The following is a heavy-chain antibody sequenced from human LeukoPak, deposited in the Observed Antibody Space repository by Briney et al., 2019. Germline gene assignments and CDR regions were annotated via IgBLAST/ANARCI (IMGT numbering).Heavy chain of an antibody. Sequence: SETLSLTCAVYGGSFSGYYWIWIRQPPGKGLEWIGEINHSGSTNYNPSLKSRVTISVDTSKNQFSLKLSSVTAADTAVCYCARSGRRAYYYYGMDVWGQGTTVTVSS. CDR3: ARSGRRAYYYYGMDV. CDR1: GGSFSGYY. D-gene: IGHD1-26*01. V-gene: IGHV4-34*01. J-gene: IGHJ6*02. CDR2: INHSGST.